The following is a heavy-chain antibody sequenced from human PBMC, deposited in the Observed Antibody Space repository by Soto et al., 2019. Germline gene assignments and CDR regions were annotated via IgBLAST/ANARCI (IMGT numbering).Heavy chain of an antibody. CDR1: GYSFTSYW. D-gene: IGHD6-13*01. CDR2: IYPGDSDT. CDR3: ARLRDSSRFRRAFDI. J-gene: IGHJ3*02. V-gene: IGHV5-51*01. Sequence: ESLKISCKGSGYSFTSYWIGWVRQMPGKGLEWMGIIYPGDSDTRYSPSFQGQVTISADKSISTAYLQWSSLKASDTAMYYCARLRDSSRFRRAFDIWGQGTMVTVSS.